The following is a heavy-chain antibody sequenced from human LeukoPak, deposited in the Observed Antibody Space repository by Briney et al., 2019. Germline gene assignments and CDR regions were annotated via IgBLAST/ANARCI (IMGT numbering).Heavy chain of an antibody. CDR3: ARSVMYYYGSGRPDY. CDR2: INPNSGGT. CDR1: GYTFTGYY. V-gene: IGHV1-2*02. Sequence: GASVKVSCKASGYTFTGYYMHWVRQAPGQGLEWMGWINPNSGGTNYAQKFQGRVTMTRDTSISTAYMELSRLRSDDTAVYYCARSVMYYYGSGRPDYWGQGTLVTVSS. J-gene: IGHJ4*02. D-gene: IGHD3-10*01.